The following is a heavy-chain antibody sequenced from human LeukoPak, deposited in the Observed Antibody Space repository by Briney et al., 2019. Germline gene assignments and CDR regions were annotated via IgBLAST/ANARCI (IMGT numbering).Heavy chain of an antibody. D-gene: IGHD6-19*01. CDR2: TYYSGST. CDR3: ARDWQDDGLGNWFDP. J-gene: IGHJ5*02. Sequence: SETLSLTCTVSGGSISSYYWSWIRQPPGKGLEWIGYTYYSGSTNYNPSLKSRVTISVDTSKNQFSLKLSSVTAADTAVYYCARDWQDDGLGNWFDPWGQGTLVTVSS. CDR1: GGSISSYY. V-gene: IGHV4-59*01.